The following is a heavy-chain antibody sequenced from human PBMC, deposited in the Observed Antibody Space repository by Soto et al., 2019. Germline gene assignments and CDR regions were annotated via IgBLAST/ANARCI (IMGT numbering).Heavy chain of an antibody. V-gene: IGHV5-51*01. CDR2: IYPGDSDN. CDR3: ARQRSYHPPTNDNGSSGYDAFDV. Sequence: GESLKISCKGSGYSFTSYWIGWVRQMPGKGLEWMGIIYPGDSDNRYSTSFQGQVTISADKSISNAYLQWSSLKASDTAMDYCARQRSYHPPTNDNGSSGYDAFDVWGQGTMVTVSS. D-gene: IGHD3-22*01. J-gene: IGHJ3*01. CDR1: GYSFTSYW.